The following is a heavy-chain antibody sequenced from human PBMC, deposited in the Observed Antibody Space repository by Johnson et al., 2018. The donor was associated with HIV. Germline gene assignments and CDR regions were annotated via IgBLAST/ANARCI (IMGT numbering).Heavy chain of an antibody. Sequence: VQLVESGGGVVQPGGSLRLSCAASGFTFSSYGMHWVRQAPGKGLEWVAFIRYDGSTKYYADSVTGRFTISRDNSKNTLYLQMNSLRAEDTAVYYCAKASSGWYTAFDIWGQGTMVTVSS. V-gene: IGHV3-30*02. CDR2: IRYDGSTK. J-gene: IGHJ3*02. CDR1: GFTFSSYG. D-gene: IGHD6-19*01. CDR3: AKASSGWYTAFDI.